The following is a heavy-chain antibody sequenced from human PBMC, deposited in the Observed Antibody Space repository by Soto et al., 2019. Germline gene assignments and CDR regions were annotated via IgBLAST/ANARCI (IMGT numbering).Heavy chain of an antibody. CDR3: ARDPRGGSEIDF. CDR1: GFTFSSYS. Sequence: EVQLVESGGGLVNPGGSLRLSCAASGFTFSSYSMNWVRQAPGKGLEWVSSISSDSTYIHYADSVEGRFTISRDDAKNSLYLQMNNLRVEDTAVYYCARDPRGGSEIDFWGQGTLVTVSS. D-gene: IGHD1-26*01. J-gene: IGHJ4*02. V-gene: IGHV3-21*01. CDR2: ISSDSTYI.